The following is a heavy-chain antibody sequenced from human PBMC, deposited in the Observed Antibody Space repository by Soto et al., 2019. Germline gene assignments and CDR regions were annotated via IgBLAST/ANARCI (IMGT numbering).Heavy chain of an antibody. Sequence: EVQLVESGGGLVQPGGSLRLSCSASGFTLSSYWMHWVRQAPGKGLVWVSRINSDGSTTTYADSVKGRFTISRDNAKNTLYLQMNSLSAEDTAVYYCARAWTVVAPFDYWGQGTLVTVSS. V-gene: IGHV3-74*03. CDR3: ARAWTVVAPFDY. J-gene: IGHJ4*02. D-gene: IGHD2-2*01. CDR2: INSDGSTT. CDR1: GFTLSSYW.